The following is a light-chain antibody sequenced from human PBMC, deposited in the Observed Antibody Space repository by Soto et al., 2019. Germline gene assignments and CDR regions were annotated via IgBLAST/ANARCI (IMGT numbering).Light chain of an antibody. J-gene: IGKJ2*01. CDR3: QQRSTWPAT. CDR1: QSISNY. CDR2: DVS. V-gene: IGKV3-11*01. Sequence: EIVLTQSPATLSLSPGKRATLSCRASQSISNYLAWYQQKPGQSPRLLIYDVSNRATGIPARFSGSGSGTDFTLTISSLEPEDFAVYYCQQRSTWPATFGQGTKLEIK.